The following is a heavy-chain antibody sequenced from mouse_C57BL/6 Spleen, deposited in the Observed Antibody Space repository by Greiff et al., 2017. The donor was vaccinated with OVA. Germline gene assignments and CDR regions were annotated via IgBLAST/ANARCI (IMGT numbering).Heavy chain of an antibody. CDR2: IDPEDGET. J-gene: IGHJ1*03. D-gene: IGHD1-1*01. CDR1: GFNIKDYY. CDR3: AYYYGSSYRFDV. V-gene: IGHV14-2*01. Sequence: EVKLMESGAELVKPGASVKLSCTASGFNIKDYYMHWVKQRTEQGLEWIGRIDPEDGETKYAPKFQGKATITADTSSNTAYLQLSSLTSEDTAVYYCAYYYGSSYRFDVWGTGTTVTVSS.